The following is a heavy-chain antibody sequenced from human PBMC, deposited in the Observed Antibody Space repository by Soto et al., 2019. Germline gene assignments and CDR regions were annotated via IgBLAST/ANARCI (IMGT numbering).Heavy chain of an antibody. J-gene: IGHJ6*03. CDR3: ARGLILWFGELSRRGGYFHSTDV. D-gene: IGHD3-10*01. CDR2: INDSGNI. Sequence: QVQLQQWGAGLLKPSETLSLTCAVYGGSFSGYQWSWIRQTPGKGLEWIGEINDSGNINYNPSLKSRVSILVDTAKKQFSPKLRSVTAADTAVYYCARGLILWFGELSRRGGYFHSTDVWGKGTTVTVSS. CDR1: GGSFSGYQ. V-gene: IGHV4-34*01.